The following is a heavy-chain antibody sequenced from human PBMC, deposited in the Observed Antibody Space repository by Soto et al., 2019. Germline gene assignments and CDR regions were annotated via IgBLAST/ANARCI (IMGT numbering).Heavy chain of an antibody. J-gene: IGHJ6*02. D-gene: IGHD6-13*01. Sequence: VQLVQSGAEVKKPGASVKVSCKVSGYTLTELSMHWVRQAPGKGLEWMGGFDPEDGETIYAKTFKGRVTMTEDTSTDTAYMKLSSLRSEDTAVYYCATVRIAAAGYYYYVIDVWGQGTTVTVSS. CDR2: FDPEDGET. CDR1: GYTLTELS. CDR3: ATVRIAAAGYYYYVIDV. V-gene: IGHV1-24*01.